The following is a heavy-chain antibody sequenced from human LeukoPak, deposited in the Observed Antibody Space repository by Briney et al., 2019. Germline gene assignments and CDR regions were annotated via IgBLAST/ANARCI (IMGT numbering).Heavy chain of an antibody. CDR1: GGSISSSNW. J-gene: IGHJ3*02. D-gene: IGHD5-18*01. CDR2: IYHSGST. Sequence: NASETLSLTCAVSGGSISSSNWWSWVRQPPGKGLAWIGEIYHSGSTNYNPSLKSRVTISVDKSKNQFSLKLSSVTAADTAVYYCARGGYSYGYGAFDIWGQGTMVTVSS. CDR3: ARGGYSYGYGAFDI. V-gene: IGHV4-4*02.